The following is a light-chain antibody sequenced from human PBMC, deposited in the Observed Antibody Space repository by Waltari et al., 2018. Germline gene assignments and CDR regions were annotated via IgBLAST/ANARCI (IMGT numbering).Light chain of an antibody. Sequence: QSALPHPAPVSGSPGQSSTISCTGTSSDVGSFNLVSWYQQHPGKAPKLMIYEGSKRPSGVSNRFSGSKSGNTASLTISGLQAEDEADYYCCSYAGSSTVVFGGGTKLTVL. CDR3: CSYAGSSTVV. CDR2: EGS. V-gene: IGLV2-23*01. J-gene: IGLJ2*01. CDR1: SSDVGSFNL.